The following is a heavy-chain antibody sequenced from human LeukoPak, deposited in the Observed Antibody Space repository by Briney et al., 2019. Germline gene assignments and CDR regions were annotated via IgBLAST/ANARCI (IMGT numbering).Heavy chain of an antibody. D-gene: IGHD3-22*01. V-gene: IGHV4-38-2*02. CDR1: GYSISSGYY. CDR3: ARAWDSSGGGGFDI. J-gene: IGHJ3*02. Sequence: SETLSLTCTVSGYSISSGYYWGWIRQPPGKGLEWVGSFYHSGSTYYNPSLKSRVTISVDTSKNQFSLKLSSVTAADTAGDYWARAWDSSGGGGFDIWGQGTMVTVSS. CDR2: FYHSGST.